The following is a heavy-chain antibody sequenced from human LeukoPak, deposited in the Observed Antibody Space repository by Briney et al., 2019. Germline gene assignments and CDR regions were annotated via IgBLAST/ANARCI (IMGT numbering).Heavy chain of an antibody. D-gene: IGHD3-22*01. CDR3: AGFFYDNSGDAFDI. CDR1: GGSFTFTSHA. J-gene: IGHJ3*02. V-gene: IGHV1-69*01. CDR2: LIRIYGSA. Sequence: SVKVSCKASGGSFTFTSHAISWVRQAPGQGLEWMGYLIRIYGSANYAQKFQGRVTITSDESTRTVYMELSSLRPEDSAVHYCAGFFYDNSGDAFDIWGQGTMVTVSS.